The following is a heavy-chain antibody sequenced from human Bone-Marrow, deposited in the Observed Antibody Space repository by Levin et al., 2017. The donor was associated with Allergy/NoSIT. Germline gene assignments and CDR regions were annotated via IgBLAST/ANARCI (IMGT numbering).Heavy chain of an antibody. J-gene: IGHJ3*02. CDR3: AITFCTTTTCYFAFDI. V-gene: IGHV4-39*02. Sequence: SETLSLTCSVSGGSINSTNYYWGWIRQPPGKGLEWIGTIYESGNTYSNPSLKSRVTMSVDSSNKHLSLKLSSVTAADTAVYYCAITFCTTTTCYFAFDIWGRGTMVTVSS. CDR1: GGSINSTNYY. CDR2: IYESGNT. D-gene: IGHD2-2*01.